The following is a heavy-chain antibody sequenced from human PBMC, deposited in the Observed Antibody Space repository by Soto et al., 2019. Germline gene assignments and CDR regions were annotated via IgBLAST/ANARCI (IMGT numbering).Heavy chain of an antibody. CDR3: ARDYDFWSGLSKGVHRFDY. V-gene: IGHV3-11*06. CDR2: ISSSSSYT. CDR1: GFTFSDYY. Sequence: GGSLRLSCAASGFTFSDYYMSWIRQAPGKGLEWVSYISSSSSYTNYADSVKGRFTISRDNAKNSLYLQMNSLRAEDTAVYYCARDYDFWSGLSKGVHRFDYWGQGTLVTVSS. J-gene: IGHJ4*02. D-gene: IGHD3-3*01.